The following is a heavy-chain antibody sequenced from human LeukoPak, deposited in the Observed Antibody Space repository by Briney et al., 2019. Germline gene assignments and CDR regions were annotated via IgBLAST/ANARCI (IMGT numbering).Heavy chain of an antibody. Sequence: GGSLRLSCAASGFTFSSYSMNWVRQAPGKGLEWVSYISSSSSTIYYADSVKGRFTISRDNAKNSLYLQMNSLRAEDTAVYYCARVLSRRYFDYWGQGTLVTLSS. CDR2: ISSSSSTI. CDR1: GFTFSSYS. CDR3: ARVLSRRYFDY. V-gene: IGHV3-48*01. J-gene: IGHJ4*02. D-gene: IGHD3-16*02.